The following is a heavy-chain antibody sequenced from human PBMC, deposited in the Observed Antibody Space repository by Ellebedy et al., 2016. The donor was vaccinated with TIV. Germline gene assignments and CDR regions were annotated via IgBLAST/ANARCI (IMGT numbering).Heavy chain of an antibody. Sequence: PGGSLRLSCAASGFTFSTYNMNWVRQAPGKGLEWVSYISSSSTTYIYYADSVKGRFTISRDNAKNSLYLQMNSLTAGDTAVYYCARALTRGYGMDVWGQGATVTVSS. CDR1: GFTFSTYN. CDR2: ISSSSTTYI. V-gene: IGHV3-21*01. D-gene: IGHD4-11*01. J-gene: IGHJ6*02. CDR3: ARALTRGYGMDV.